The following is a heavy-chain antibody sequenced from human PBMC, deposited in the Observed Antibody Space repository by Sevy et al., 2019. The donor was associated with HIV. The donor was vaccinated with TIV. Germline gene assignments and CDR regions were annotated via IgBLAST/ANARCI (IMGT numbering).Heavy chain of an antibody. V-gene: IGHV3-74*01. J-gene: IGHJ4*02. CDR2: INSDGSST. CDR1: GFTFSSYW. CDR3: ARDKTLFDY. Sequence: VGSLRLSCAASGFTFSSYWMHWVRQAPGKGPVWVSRINSDGSSTNYADSVKGRFTISRDNAKNTLYLQVNSLRAEDTAVYYCARDKTLFDYWGQGTLVTVSS.